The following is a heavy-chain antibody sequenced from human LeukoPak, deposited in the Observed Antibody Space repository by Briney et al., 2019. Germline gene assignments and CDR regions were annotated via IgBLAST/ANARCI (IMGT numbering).Heavy chain of an antibody. CDR2: IYCSGST. CDR1: GGSISSGDYY. Sequence: SQTLSLTCTVSGGSISSGDYYWSWIRQPPGKGLEWIGYIYCSGSTYYNPSLKSRVTISVDTSKNQFSLKLSSVTAADTAVYYCARVVFSVGWLVTAIPVFDYWGQGTLVTVSS. D-gene: IGHD2-21*02. J-gene: IGHJ4*02. V-gene: IGHV4-30-4*01. CDR3: ARVVFSVGWLVTAIPVFDY.